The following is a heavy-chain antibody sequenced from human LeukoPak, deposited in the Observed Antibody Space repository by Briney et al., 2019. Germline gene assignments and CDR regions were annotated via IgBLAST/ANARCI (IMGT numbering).Heavy chain of an antibody. CDR3: ASISYGDYEH. D-gene: IGHD4-17*01. CDR2: IRSKANSYAT. Sequence: PGGSLKLSCAASGFTFSGSAMHWVRQASGQGLEWVGRIRSKANSYATAYAASVKGRFTISRDDSKNTAYLQMSSLKPEDTAVYYCASISYGDYEHWGQGTLVTVSS. V-gene: IGHV3-73*01. CDR1: GFTFSGSA. J-gene: IGHJ1*01.